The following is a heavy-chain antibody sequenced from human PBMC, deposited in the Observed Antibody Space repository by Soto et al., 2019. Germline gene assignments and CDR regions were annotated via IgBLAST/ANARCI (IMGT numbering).Heavy chain of an antibody. CDR2: INHSGST. J-gene: IGHJ6*03. Sequence: SETLSLTCAVYGGSFSGYYWSWIRQPPGKGLEWIGEINHSGSTNYNPSLKSRVTISVDTSKNQFSLKLSSVTAADTAVYYCARGRGIVYYYMDVWGKGTTVTVSS. CDR3: ARGRGIVYYYMDV. CDR1: GGSFSGYY. V-gene: IGHV4-34*01. D-gene: IGHD3-16*01.